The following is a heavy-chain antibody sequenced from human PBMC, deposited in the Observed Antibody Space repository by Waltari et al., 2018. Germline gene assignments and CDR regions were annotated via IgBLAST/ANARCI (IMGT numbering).Heavy chain of an antibody. V-gene: IGHV1-69*11. D-gene: IGHD2-21*02. CDR2: ISPRLGTV. CDR1: AGTFNTNA. Sequence: QVQLVQSGAEVQKSGSSVTVSCKDSAGTFNTNAISWGRQAPGQGLEWMGVISPRLGTVDTTQKFQGRVTMAADECTNTVFLKLRSVRPDDTALYYCATIPVVTGTPGYFQQWGQGTLVIVSS. J-gene: IGHJ1*01. CDR3: ATIPVVTGTPGYFQQ.